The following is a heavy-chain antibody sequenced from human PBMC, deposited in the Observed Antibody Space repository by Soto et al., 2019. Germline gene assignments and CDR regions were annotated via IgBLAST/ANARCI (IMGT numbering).Heavy chain of an antibody. J-gene: IGHJ4*02. D-gene: IGHD6-6*01. V-gene: IGHV3-23*01. Sequence: EVQLLESGGGLVQPVGSLRLSCAASGFTFSSYAMSWVRQAPGKGLEWVSAISGSGGSTYSADSVKGRFTISRDNSKNTLYLQMTSLRADDTAVYYCAKDRAWGSIAARPFDYWGQGILVTVSS. CDR3: AKDRAWGSIAARPFDY. CDR1: GFTFSSYA. CDR2: ISGSGGST.